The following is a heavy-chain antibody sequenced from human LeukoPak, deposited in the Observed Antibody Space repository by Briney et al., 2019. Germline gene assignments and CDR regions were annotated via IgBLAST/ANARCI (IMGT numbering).Heavy chain of an antibody. J-gene: IGHJ4*02. V-gene: IGHV3-21*01. Sequence: KPGGSLRLSCAASGFNFNNFNMNWVRQAPGKGLEWVSSITGSGRHTYYADSVKGRFTVSRDNARNSLYLQMNSLRAEDTAVYYCASTILGSWYFDYWGQGTLVTVSS. CDR3: ASTILGSWYFDY. D-gene: IGHD6-13*01. CDR2: ITGSGRHT. CDR1: GFNFNNFN.